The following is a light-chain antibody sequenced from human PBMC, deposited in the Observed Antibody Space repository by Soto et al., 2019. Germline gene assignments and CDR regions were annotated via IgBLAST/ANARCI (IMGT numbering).Light chain of an antibody. CDR1: QSISSW. V-gene: IGKV1-5*03. Sequence: DIQMTQSPSTLSASVGDRVTITCRASQSISSWLAWYQQKPGKAPNLLIYKAFSLQSGVPSRFSGSGSGTEFALTITSLQPDDLATYYCQQYSSYPYTFGQGTKLEIK. CDR3: QQYSSYPYT. J-gene: IGKJ2*01. CDR2: KAF.